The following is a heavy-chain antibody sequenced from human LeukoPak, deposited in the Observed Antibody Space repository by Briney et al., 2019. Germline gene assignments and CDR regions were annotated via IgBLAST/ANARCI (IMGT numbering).Heavy chain of an antibody. CDR1: GFTFSSYS. CDR3: ARDPEIPSVAAAEYHW. D-gene: IGHD6-13*01. V-gene: IGHV3-21*01. Sequence: GGSLRLSCAASGFTFSSYSMNWVRQAPGKGLEWVSSISSSSSYIYYADSVKGRFTISRDNAKNSLYLQMNSLRAEDTSVYYGARDPEIPSVAAAEYHWWGQGTLVTVAS. J-gene: IGHJ4*02. CDR2: ISSSSSYI.